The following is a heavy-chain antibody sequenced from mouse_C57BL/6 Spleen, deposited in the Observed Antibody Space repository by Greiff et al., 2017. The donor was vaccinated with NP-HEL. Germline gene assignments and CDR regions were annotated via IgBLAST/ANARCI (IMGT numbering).Heavy chain of an antibody. CDR1: GFTFSSYA. V-gene: IGHV5-4*03. D-gene: IGHD1-1*01. Sequence: EVMLVESGGGLVKPGGSLKLSCAASGFTFSSYAMSWVRQTPEKRLEWVATISDGGSYTYYPDNVKGRFTISRDNAKNNLYLQMSHLKSEDTAMYYCASAYYYGSSYGYFDVWGTGTTVTVSS. J-gene: IGHJ1*03. CDR2: ISDGGSYT. CDR3: ASAYYYGSSYGYFDV.